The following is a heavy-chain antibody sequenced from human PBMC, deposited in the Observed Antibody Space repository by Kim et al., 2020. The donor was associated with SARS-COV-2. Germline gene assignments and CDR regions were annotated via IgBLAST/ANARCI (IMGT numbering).Heavy chain of an antibody. CDR1: GGSFSDRY. J-gene: IGHJ3*01. V-gene: IGHV4-34*01. CDR2: INHTGST. D-gene: IGHD1-26*01. CDR3: ARELVSGTYYVYRALDF. Sequence: SETLSLTCAVYGGSFSDRYWSWIRQPPGKGLEWIGEINHTGSTNYSPSLKSRVTISLDTSKNQFSLKLNSVTAADTAVYYCARELVSGTYYVYRALDFWGRGTMVTVSS.